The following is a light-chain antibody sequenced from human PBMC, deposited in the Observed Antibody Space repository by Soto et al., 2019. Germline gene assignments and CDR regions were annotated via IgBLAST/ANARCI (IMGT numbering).Light chain of an antibody. CDR2: VVS. CDR1: SNDIGLYNY. V-gene: IGLV2-14*01. J-gene: IGLJ2*01. Sequence: QSVLAQPASVSGSPGQPITISCTGTSNDIGLYNYVSWYQQHPGKAPKLIIYVVSSRPSGISNRFSASKSGNTASLTISGLQAEDEADYYCDSYARGSTLVVFGGGTKVTVL. CDR3: DSYARGSTLVV.